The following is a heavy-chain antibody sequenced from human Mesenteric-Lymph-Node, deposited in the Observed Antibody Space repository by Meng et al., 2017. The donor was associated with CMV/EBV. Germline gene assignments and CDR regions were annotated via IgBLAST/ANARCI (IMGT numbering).Heavy chain of an antibody. J-gene: IGHJ3*02. D-gene: IGHD7-27*01. V-gene: IGHV3-21*01. Sequence: GGSLRLSCAASGFTFSSYWMHWVRQAPGKGLEWVSSISSSSSYIYYADSVKGRFTISRGNAKNSLYLQMNSLRAEDTAVYYCARDKLGTGAFDIWGQGTMVTVSS. CDR3: ARDKLGTGAFDI. CDR2: ISSSSSYI. CDR1: GFTFSSYW.